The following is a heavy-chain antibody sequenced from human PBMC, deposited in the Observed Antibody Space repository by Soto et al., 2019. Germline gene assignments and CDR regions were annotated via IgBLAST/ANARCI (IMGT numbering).Heavy chain of an antibody. V-gene: IGHV3-23*01. D-gene: IGHD6-19*01. CDR2: ISGSGGST. CDR1: GFTFSSYA. CDR3: ARAPFRDSSMFLLDY. J-gene: IGHJ4*02. Sequence: EVQLLESGGGLVQPGGSLRLSCAASGFTFSSYAMSWVRQAPGKGLEWVSAISGSGGSTYYADSVKGRFTISRDNSKNTLYLQMNSLRAEDTAVYYCARAPFRDSSMFLLDYWGQGSLVTVSS.